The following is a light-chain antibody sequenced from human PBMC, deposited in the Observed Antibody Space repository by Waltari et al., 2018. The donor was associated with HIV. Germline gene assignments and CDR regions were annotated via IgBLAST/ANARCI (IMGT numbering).Light chain of an antibody. J-gene: IGLJ2*01. CDR2: SKC. CDR1: ISNIGGNT. CDR3: AAWDANLNGRL. V-gene: IGLV1-44*01. Sequence: QSVLTQSPSASGTPGQRVTISCSGSISNIGGNTVSWYQHIPGTAPQLPIYSKCQRPSVVPVRFSGSKSGTSASLASSGLQSEDEADYYCAAWDANLNGRLFGGGTKLTVL.